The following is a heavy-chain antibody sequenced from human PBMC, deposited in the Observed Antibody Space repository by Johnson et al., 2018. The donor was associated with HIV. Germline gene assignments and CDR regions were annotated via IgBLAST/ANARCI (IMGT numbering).Heavy chain of an antibody. CDR3: ARDPAYAALDI. D-gene: IGHD2-8*01. J-gene: IGHJ3*02. V-gene: IGHV3-20*04. Sequence: VQLVESGGGVVQPGESLRLSCAASGFTFSTYGMSWVRQAPGKGLEWVSGINWNGGSTGYADSVKGRFTISSDNAKNSLYLQMNSLRAEDTAMYYCARDPAYAALDIWGQGTMVTVSS. CDR1: GFTFSTYG. CDR2: INWNGGST.